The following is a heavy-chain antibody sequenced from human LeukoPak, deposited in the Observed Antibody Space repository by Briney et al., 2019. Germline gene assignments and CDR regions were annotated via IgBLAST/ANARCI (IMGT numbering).Heavy chain of an antibody. CDR2: IIPILGIA. V-gene: IGHV1-69*04. CDR3: ARDQVVILRIAAAGLDY. Sequence: RASVKVSCKASGGTFSSYAISWVRQAPGQGLEWMGRIIPILGIANYAQKFQGRVTITADKSTSTAYMELSSLRSEDTAVYYCARDQVVILRIAAAGLDYWGQGTLVTVSS. J-gene: IGHJ4*02. CDR1: GGTFSSYA. D-gene: IGHD6-13*01.